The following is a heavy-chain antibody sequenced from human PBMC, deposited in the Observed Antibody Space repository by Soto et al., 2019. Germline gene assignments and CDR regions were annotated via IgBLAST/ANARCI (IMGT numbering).Heavy chain of an antibody. V-gene: IGHV4-31*03. Sequence: SETLSLTCTVSGGSISSGGYYWSWIRQHPGKGLEWIGYIYYSGSTYYNPSLKSRVTISVDTSKNQFSLKLNSVTAADTAIYYCARGTGLSYTYGIDDWGQGTLVTVSS. CDR3: ARGTGLSYTYGIDD. CDR1: GGSISSGGYY. J-gene: IGHJ1*01. CDR2: IYYSGST. D-gene: IGHD5-18*01.